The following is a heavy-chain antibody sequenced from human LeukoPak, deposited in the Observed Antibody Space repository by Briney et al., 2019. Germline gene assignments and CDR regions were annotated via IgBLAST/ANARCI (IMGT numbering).Heavy chain of an antibody. CDR2: INHSGST. V-gene: IGHV4-34*01. CDR3: ARGQWLDAFDI. D-gene: IGHD6-19*01. J-gene: IGHJ3*02. Sequence: SETLSLTCAVYGGSFSGYYWSWIRQPPGKGLEWIGEINHSGSTNYNPPLKSRVTISVDTSKNQFSLKLSSVTAADTAVYYCARGQWLDAFDIWGQGTMVTVSS. CDR1: GGSFSGYY.